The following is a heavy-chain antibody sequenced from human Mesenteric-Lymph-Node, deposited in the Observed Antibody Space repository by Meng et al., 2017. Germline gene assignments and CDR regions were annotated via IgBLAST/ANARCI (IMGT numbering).Heavy chain of an antibody. CDR1: GYTATSYT. CDR2: INAGNGNT. CDR3: ATGVVYSGYETEWSFDY. V-gene: IGHV1-3*01. D-gene: IGHD5-12*01. Sequence: ASVKVSCKASGYTATSYTMHWVRQAPGQGLEWMAWINAGNGNTKYSQKIQGRVTMTEDTSTDTAYMELSSLRSEDTAVYYCATGVVYSGYETEWSFDYWGQGTLVTVSS. J-gene: IGHJ4*02.